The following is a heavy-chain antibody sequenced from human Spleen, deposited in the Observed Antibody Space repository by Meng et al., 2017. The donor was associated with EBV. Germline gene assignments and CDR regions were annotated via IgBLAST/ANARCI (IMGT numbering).Heavy chain of an antibody. CDR2: ISAYNGNT. D-gene: IGHD3-22*01. Sequence: QVRSVHAGAEVEKPGASGKVSCKASGYTVTNYDITWGRQAPGQGLEWMGWISAYNGNTNYAQKFQGRVTMTTDTSTSTAYMELRSLRSDDTAVYYCGRDRYYESSGYDALGYWGQGTLVTVSS. J-gene: IGHJ4*02. CDR3: GRDRYYESSGYDALGY. V-gene: IGHV1-18*01. CDR1: GYTVTNYD.